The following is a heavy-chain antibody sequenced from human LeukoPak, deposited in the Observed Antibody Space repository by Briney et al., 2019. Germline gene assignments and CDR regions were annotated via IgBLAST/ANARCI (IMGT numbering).Heavy chain of an antibody. CDR2: ISPSGNTM. CDR1: GFTFSSYE. D-gene: IGHD3-22*01. CDR3: ARGKYYYDSSPYPPGADY. Sequence: SGGSLRLSCAASGFTFSSYEMNWVRQAPGKGLEWVSYISPSGNTMYYADSVKGRFTISRDNAQNSVYLQMNSLRAEDTALYYCARGKYYYDSSPYPPGADYWGQGTLVTVSS. V-gene: IGHV3-48*03. J-gene: IGHJ4*02.